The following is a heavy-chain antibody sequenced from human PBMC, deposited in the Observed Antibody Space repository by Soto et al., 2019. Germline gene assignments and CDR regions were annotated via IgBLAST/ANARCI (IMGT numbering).Heavy chain of an antibody. CDR1: GASISSYY. V-gene: IGHV4-59*08. CDR2: IYYSGST. D-gene: IGHD2-15*01. J-gene: IGHJ6*02. Sequence: QVQLQESGPGLVKPSETLSLTCTVSGASISSYYWSWIRQPPGKGLEWIGYIYYSGSTNYNPSLKSRVTLSVDTSKNHFSLRLRSVTAADTAVYHCARQMFIGGMDVWGQGTTVTVSS. CDR3: ARQMFIGGMDV.